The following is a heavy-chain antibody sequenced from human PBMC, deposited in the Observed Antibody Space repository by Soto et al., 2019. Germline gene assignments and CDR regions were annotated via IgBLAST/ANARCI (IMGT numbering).Heavy chain of an antibody. J-gene: IGHJ4*02. D-gene: IGHD2-15*01. Sequence: GGSLRLSCAASGFTFSSYAMSWVRQAPGKGLEWVSAISGSGGSTYYADSVKGRFTISSDNSKNTLYLQMNSLRAEDTAVYYCAKAIVVVVAATDLLWSDYWGQGTLVTVSS. CDR3: AKAIVVVVAATDLLWSDY. CDR2: ISGSGGST. V-gene: IGHV3-23*01. CDR1: GFTFSSYA.